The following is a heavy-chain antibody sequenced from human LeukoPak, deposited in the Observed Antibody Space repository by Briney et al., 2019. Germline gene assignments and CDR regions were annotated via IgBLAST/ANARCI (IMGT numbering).Heavy chain of an antibody. Sequence: PGGSLKLSCAASGFTFIDFGVNWVRQAPGKGLEWVSYISGSGTTIYYADSVKDRFAISRDNVKNSLSLQMNSLRAEDTAVYYCARSAYAYSFDYWGQGTLVSVSS. CDR1: GFTFIDFG. J-gene: IGHJ4*02. V-gene: IGHV3-48*03. CDR3: ARSAYAYSFDY. D-gene: IGHD4-11*01. CDR2: ISGSGTTI.